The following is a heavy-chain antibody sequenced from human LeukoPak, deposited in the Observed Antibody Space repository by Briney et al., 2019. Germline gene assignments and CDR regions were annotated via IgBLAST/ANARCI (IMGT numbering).Heavy chain of an antibody. D-gene: IGHD3-10*01. J-gene: IGHJ3*02. CDR1: GYTFTDYY. V-gene: IGHV1-2*02. Sequence: ASVKVSCKASGYTFTDYYMHWVRQAPGQGLEWMGWITPHSGDTNYGQNFQGRVTMTRDTSISTAYMELSRLRSDDSAVYYCARLWSRGDVFDIWGQGTMVTVSS. CDR3: ARLWSRGDVFDI. CDR2: ITPHSGDT.